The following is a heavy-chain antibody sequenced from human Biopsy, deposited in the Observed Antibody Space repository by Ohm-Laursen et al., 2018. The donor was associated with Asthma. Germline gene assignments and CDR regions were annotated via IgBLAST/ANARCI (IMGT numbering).Heavy chain of an antibody. D-gene: IGHD3-22*01. CDR3: ARQSGQDYGDSSGFDI. CDR2: VSSDGHNK. Sequence: SLRLSCAASGFVFSQCGMHWVSQGPGKGLEWVALVSSDGHNKYYEDSMKGRFTISRDNSRNRLYLQINRLTVEDSAVYFCARQSGQDYGDSSGFDIWGQGTKVAVSS. V-gene: IGHV3-30*03. J-gene: IGHJ3*02. CDR1: GFVFSQCG.